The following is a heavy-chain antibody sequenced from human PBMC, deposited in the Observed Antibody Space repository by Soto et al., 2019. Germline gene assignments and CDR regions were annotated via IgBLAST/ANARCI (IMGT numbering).Heavy chain of an antibody. CDR3: AKGAPGFWSGYNTGYYFDY. Sequence: GGSLRLSCAASGFTFSSYGMHWVRQAPGKGLEWVAVISYDGSNKYYADSVKGRFTISRDNSENTLYLQMNSLRAEDTAVYYCAKGAPGFWSGYNTGYYFDYWGQGTLVTVSS. V-gene: IGHV3-30*18. J-gene: IGHJ4*02. D-gene: IGHD3-3*01. CDR1: GFTFSSYG. CDR2: ISYDGSNK.